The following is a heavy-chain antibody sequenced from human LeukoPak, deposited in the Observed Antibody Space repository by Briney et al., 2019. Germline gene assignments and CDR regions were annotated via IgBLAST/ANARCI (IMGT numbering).Heavy chain of an antibody. CDR2: INPNTGGT. CDR1: GYTFTGYY. J-gene: IGHJ6*03. Sequence: ASVKGSCKASGYTFTGYYMHWVRQAPVQGREWMGWINPNTGGTNYAQKFQGRVTMTRDTSISTAYMELSRLRSDDTAVYYCARGIGGYYYYMDVWGKGTTVTVSS. CDR3: ARGIGGYYYYMDV. D-gene: IGHD3-10*01. V-gene: IGHV1-2*02.